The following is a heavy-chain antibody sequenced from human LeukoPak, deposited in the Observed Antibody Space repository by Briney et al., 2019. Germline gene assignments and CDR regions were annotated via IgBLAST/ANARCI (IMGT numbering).Heavy chain of an antibody. CDR2: ISWNSGSI. D-gene: IGHD6-19*01. Sequence: GGSLRLSCAASGFTFDDYAMHWVRQAPGKGLEWVSGISWNSGSIGYADSVKGRFTISRDNAKNSLYLQMNSLRAEDTALYYCAKDMESIAVAPGGYWGQGTLVTVSS. V-gene: IGHV3-9*01. CDR1: GFTFDDYA. J-gene: IGHJ4*02. CDR3: AKDMESIAVAPGGY.